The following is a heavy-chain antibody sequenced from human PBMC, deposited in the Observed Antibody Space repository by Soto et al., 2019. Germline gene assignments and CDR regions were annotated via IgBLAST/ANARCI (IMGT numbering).Heavy chain of an antibody. D-gene: IGHD2-15*01. J-gene: IGHJ6*02. V-gene: IGHV4-34*01. CDR2: INHSGST. Sequence: SETLSLTCAVYGGSFSGYYWSWIRQPPGKGLEWIGEINHSGSTNYNPSLKSRVTISVDTSKNQFSLKLSSVTAADTAVYYCARGNYGYCSGGSCYHYYYYYGMDVWGQGTTVTVSS. CDR1: GGSFSGYY. CDR3: ARGNYGYCSGGSCYHYYYYYGMDV.